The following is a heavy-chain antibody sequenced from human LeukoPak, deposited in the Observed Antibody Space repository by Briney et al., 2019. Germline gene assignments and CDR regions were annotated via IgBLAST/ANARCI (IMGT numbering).Heavy chain of an antibody. D-gene: IGHD3-16*02. CDR1: GGTFSSYA. V-gene: IGHV1-18*01. CDR2: ISAYNGNT. Sequence: GSSVKVSCKASGGTFSSYAISWVRQAPGQGLEWMGWISAYNGNTNYAQKLQGRVTMTTDTSTSTAYMELRSLRSDDTAVYYCARDRTTYYDYVWGSYRESVPFDYWGQGTLVTVSS. J-gene: IGHJ4*02. CDR3: ARDRTTYYDYVWGSYRESVPFDY.